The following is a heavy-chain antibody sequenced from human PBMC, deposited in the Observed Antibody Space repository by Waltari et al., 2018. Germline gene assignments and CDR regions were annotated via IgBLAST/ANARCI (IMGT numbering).Heavy chain of an antibody. D-gene: IGHD3-22*01. CDR1: GGTFSSYT. V-gene: IGHV1-69*02. CDR3: ASHYYDSSGYYLLGY. CDR2: IIPILGIA. J-gene: IGHJ4*02. Sequence: QVQLVQSGAEVKKPGSSVKVSCKASGGTFSSYTISWVRQAPGQGLEWMGRIIPILGIANDAQKFQGRVTITADKSTSTAYMELSSLRSEDTAVYYCASHYYDSSGYYLLGYWGQGTLVTVSS.